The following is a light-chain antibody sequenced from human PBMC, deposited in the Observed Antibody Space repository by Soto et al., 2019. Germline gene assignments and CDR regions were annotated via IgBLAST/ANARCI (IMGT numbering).Light chain of an antibody. CDR2: DAS. CDR1: QTVITS. CDR3: QQRSSWPPEFS. V-gene: IGKV3-11*01. Sequence: EVVLTQSPATLSLSPGERATLSCRASQTVITSVAWYQQKPGQAPRLLIYDASNRATGIPARFSGSGSGTDFTLTISSLEPEDFAVYHCQQRSSWPPEFSFGPGTKVDIK. J-gene: IGKJ3*01.